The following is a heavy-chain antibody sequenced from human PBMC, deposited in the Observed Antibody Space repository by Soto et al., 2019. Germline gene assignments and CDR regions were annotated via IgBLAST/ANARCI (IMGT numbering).Heavy chain of an antibody. J-gene: IGHJ6*02. CDR1: GFTFSNYG. CDR2: ISNDGSNK. CDR3: ARYSSTTNFEYGMDV. V-gene: IGHV3-30*03. D-gene: IGHD6-13*01. Sequence: QVQLVESGGGVVQPGRSLRLSCVASGFTFSNYGMHWVRQAPGKGLEWLAVISNDGSNKNYADSVKGRFTISRDNSKNMVYLQTNSLRAEDRAVYYCARYSSTTNFEYGMDVWGQGTTVTVSS.